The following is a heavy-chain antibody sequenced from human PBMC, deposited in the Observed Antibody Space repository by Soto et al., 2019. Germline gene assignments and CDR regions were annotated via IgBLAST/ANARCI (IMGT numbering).Heavy chain of an antibody. CDR2: ISSSSSYI. D-gene: IGHD4-17*01. V-gene: IGHV3-21*01. CDR1: GFTFSSYS. CDR3: AHYGDYYYYGMDV. J-gene: IGHJ6*02. Sequence: EVQLVESGGGLVKPGGSLRLSCAASGFTFSSYSMNWVRQAPGKGLEWVSSISSSSSYIYYAESVKGRFTISRDNAKNSLYLQMNSLRAEDTAVYYCAHYGDYYYYGMDVWGQGTTVTVSS.